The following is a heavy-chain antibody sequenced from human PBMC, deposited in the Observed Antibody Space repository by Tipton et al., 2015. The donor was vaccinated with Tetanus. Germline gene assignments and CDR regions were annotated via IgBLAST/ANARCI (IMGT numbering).Heavy chain of an antibody. CDR2: IYFEGST. CDR1: DGSTHGFY. CDR3: ARHLYGYWFDP. V-gene: IGHV4-59*04. D-gene: IGHD3-10*01. Sequence: TLSLTCTVSDGSTHGFYWTWIRQTPGKGLEWIASIYFEGSTYYSPSLKSRVTIAVDTAQNLFSLRLSSVTAADTAVYYCARHLYGYWFDPWGQGALVTVSP. J-gene: IGHJ5*02.